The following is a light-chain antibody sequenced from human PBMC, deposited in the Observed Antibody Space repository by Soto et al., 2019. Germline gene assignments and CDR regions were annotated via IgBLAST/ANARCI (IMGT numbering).Light chain of an antibody. V-gene: IGKV1-5*03. J-gene: IGKJ1*01. Sequence: DIQMTQSPSSLSASVGDRVTISCRASERISDYLAWYQQKPGKAPNLLIYKASTLESGVPSRFSGSGSGTEFTLTINSLQPGDFATYYCQQYSSYWTFGPGTKVDIK. CDR1: ERISDY. CDR2: KAS. CDR3: QQYSSYWT.